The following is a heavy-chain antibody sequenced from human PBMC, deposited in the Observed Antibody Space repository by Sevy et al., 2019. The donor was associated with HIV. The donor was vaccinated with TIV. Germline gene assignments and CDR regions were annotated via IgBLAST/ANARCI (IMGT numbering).Heavy chain of an antibody. CDR3: TTDHRRDGIVVVPFEY. CDR1: GFTFSNAW. D-gene: IGHD2-15*01. J-gene: IGHJ4*02. V-gene: IGHV3-15*01. CDR2: IRSKAGGGTT. Sequence: GGSLRLSCAASGFTFSNAWMSWVRQSPGKGLEWVGRIRSKAGGGTTDYATIVKGKFTISRVDSRDILYLQLNSLETEDTAVYYCTTDHRRDGIVVVPFEYWGQGTLVTVSS.